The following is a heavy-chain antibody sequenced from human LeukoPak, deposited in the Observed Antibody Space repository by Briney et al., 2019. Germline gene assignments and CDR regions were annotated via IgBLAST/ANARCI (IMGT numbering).Heavy chain of an antibody. V-gene: IGHV1-69*05. Sequence: SVKVSCKASGGSLISYAITWVRQAPRQGLEWMGGINPVFHTPIYAQRLQHRVAFSTDESTSTAYTELSSLRSEDTGVCYCARGRTTGELDFWAQGTLVTVFS. D-gene: IGHD4-11*01. J-gene: IGHJ4*02. CDR2: INPVFHTP. CDR1: GGSLISYA. CDR3: ARGRTTGELDF.